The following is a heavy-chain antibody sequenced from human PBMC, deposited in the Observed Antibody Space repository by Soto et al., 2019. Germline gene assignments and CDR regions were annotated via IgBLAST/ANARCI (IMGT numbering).Heavy chain of an antibody. D-gene: IGHD6-13*01. CDR3: DRVKRGGAAGHYYYGMDV. Sequence: SQTLSLTCAISGDSVSSNSAAWNWIRQSPSRGLEWLGRTYYRSKWYNDYAVSVKSRITINPDTSKNQFSLQLNSVTPEDTAVVYCDRVKRGGAAGHYYYGMDVWGQGTTVTVSS. CDR2: TYYRSKWYN. V-gene: IGHV6-1*01. CDR1: GDSVSSNSAA. J-gene: IGHJ6*02.